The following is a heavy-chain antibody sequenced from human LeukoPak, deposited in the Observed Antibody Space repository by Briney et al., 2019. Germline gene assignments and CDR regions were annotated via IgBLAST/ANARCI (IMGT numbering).Heavy chain of an antibody. V-gene: IGHV4-61*01. Sequence: PSETLSLTCKVSGDSVSSDSHYWSWIRQPPGQGLEWIGYIHNSGSTKYNASLKSRLTISVDTSKNQFSLEVTSVTAADTAVYYCARTNYGDYNWFDPWGQGTLVTVSS. CDR3: ARTNYGDYNWFDP. J-gene: IGHJ5*02. CDR2: IHNSGST. CDR1: GDSVSSDSHY. D-gene: IGHD4-17*01.